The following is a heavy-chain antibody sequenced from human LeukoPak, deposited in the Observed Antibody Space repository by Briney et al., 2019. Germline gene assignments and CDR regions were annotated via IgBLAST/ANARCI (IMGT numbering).Heavy chain of an antibody. CDR2: ISAYNGNT. D-gene: IGHD3-10*01. V-gene: IGHV1-18*01. J-gene: IGHJ5*02. Sequence: GASMKVSCKASGYTFTSYGISWVRQAPGQGLEWMGWISAYNGNTNYAQKLQGRVTMTTDTSTSTAYMELRSLRSDDTAVYYCARDPFKGVRGVIITPYWFDPWGQGTLVTVSS. CDR3: ARDPFKGVRGVIITPYWFDP. CDR1: GYTFTSYG.